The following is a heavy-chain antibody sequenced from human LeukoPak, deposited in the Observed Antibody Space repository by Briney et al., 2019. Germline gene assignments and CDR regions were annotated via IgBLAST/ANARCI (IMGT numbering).Heavy chain of an antibody. CDR1: GFTFSRHW. Sequence: GGSLLLSCAASGFTFSRHWMSWVRRAPGKGLEWVATIKYDGSMKPYVDSVKGRFFISRDNTENLLSLQMNSLGADDTAMYYCARLLGDSTIYDLWGQGTLVTVSP. J-gene: IGHJ5*02. D-gene: IGHD3-16*01. CDR2: IKYDGSMK. V-gene: IGHV3-7*01. CDR3: ARLLGDSTIYDL.